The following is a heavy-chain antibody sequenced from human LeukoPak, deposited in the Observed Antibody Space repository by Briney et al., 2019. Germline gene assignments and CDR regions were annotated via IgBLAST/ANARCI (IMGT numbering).Heavy chain of an antibody. Sequence: GGSRRLSCTAPGFPFRNIAMSWFRRAPGKGPKWVGFIRNKAYGGTAEYAASVKGRFTITRDDSKTIAYLQMNSLKTEDTAVYYCTREKRYFDWFQADYWGQGTLVTVSS. CDR2: IRNKAYGGTA. CDR1: GFPFRNIA. V-gene: IGHV3-49*03. J-gene: IGHJ4*02. CDR3: TREKRYFDWFQADY. D-gene: IGHD3-9*01.